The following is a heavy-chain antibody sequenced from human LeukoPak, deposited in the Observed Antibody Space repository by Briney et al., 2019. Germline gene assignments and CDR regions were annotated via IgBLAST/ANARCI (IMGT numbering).Heavy chain of an antibody. D-gene: IGHD5-12*01. CDR2: INPNSGGT. Sequence: ASVRVSCKASGYTFTGYYMHWVRQAPGQGLEWMGRINPNSGGTNYAQTFQGRVTMTRDTSISTAYMELSRLRSDDTAVYYCARVLSSGYDLFYWGQGTLVTVSS. CDR3: ARVLSSGYDLFY. J-gene: IGHJ4*02. CDR1: GYTFTGYY. V-gene: IGHV1-2*06.